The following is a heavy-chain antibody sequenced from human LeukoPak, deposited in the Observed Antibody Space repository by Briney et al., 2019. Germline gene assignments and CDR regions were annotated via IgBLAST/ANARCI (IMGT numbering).Heavy chain of an antibody. J-gene: IGHJ3*02. CDR2: IYYSGST. CDR3: ARERTAVAGTQHAFDI. Sequence: SQTLSLTCTVSGGSISSGGYYWSWIRQPPGKGLEWIGYIYYSGSTYYNPSLKSRVTISVDTSKNQFSLKLSSVTAADTAVYYCARERTAVAGTQHAFDIWGQGTMVTVSS. V-gene: IGHV4-30-4*08. D-gene: IGHD6-19*01. CDR1: GGSISSGGYY.